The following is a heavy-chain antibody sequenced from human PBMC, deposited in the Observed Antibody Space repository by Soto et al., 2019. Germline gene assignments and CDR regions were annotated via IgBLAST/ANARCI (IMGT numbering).Heavy chain of an antibody. D-gene: IGHD2-2*01. CDR3: AGGSSSTRFDL. CDR2: IYPGDSDT. V-gene: IGHV5-51*01. Sequence: GESLKISWNGSGYSSTPYWNGLVRHIPGKGLEWMGIIYPGDSDTRYSPSFQGQVTISADKSISTAYLQWSSLKASDTAMYYCAGGSSSTRFDLWGEGTLVTV. CDR1: GYSSTPYW. J-gene: IGHJ5*02.